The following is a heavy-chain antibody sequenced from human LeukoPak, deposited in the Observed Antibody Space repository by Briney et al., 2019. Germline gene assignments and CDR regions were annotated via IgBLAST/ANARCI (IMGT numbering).Heavy chain of an antibody. V-gene: IGHV4-61*02. CDR2: IYTSGST. CDR3: ARINDGDY. Sequence: SEALSLTCTLSVGSLISGSYYCSWLRQPAGRGLGWIGRIYTSGSTNYNPSLKSRVTISVDTSKNQFSLQLSAVTAADTAVYYCARINDGDYWGQGTLVTVSA. D-gene: IGHD1-1*01. CDR1: VGSLISGSYY. J-gene: IGHJ4*02.